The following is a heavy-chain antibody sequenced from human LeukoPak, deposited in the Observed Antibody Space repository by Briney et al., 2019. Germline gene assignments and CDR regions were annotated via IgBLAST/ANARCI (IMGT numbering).Heavy chain of an antibody. CDR2: ISGGGDST. J-gene: IGHJ4*02. V-gene: IGHV3-23*01. Sequence: GGSLRLSCAASGFTFSTYAMRWVRQAPGKGPEWVSGISGGGDSTYYADSVKGRFTISRDNAKNTLNLQMNSLRAEDTAVYYCARGRCCRSSSCYIDYWGQGTLVTVSS. CDR3: ARGRCCRSSSCYIDY. D-gene: IGHD2-2*02. CDR1: GFTFSTYA.